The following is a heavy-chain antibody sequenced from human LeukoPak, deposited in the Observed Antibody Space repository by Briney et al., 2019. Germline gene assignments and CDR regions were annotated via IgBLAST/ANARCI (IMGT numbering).Heavy chain of an antibody. CDR3: ARDSAIVGASLGGY. D-gene: IGHD1-26*01. CDR1: GFTFSSYW. V-gene: IGHV3-7*01. Sequence: GSLRLSCAASGFTFSSYWMNWARQAPGKGLEWVASINHNGNVNYYVDSVKGRFTISRNNAKSSLYLQMNSLRAEDTAVYYCARDSAIVGASLGGYWGQGTLVTVSS. CDR2: INHNGNVN. J-gene: IGHJ4*02.